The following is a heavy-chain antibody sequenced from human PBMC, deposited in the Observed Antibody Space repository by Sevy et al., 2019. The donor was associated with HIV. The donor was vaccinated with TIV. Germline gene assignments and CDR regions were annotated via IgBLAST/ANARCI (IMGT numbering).Heavy chain of an antibody. CDR3: ARDGSSATKNNWFDP. V-gene: IGHV1-46*03. CDR2: INPSGGST. D-gene: IGHD6-6*01. Sequence: ASVKVSCKASGYTFTSYYMHWVRQAPGQGLEWMGIINPSGGSTSYAQKFQGRVTMTRDTSTSTVYMELSSLRSEDTAVYYCARDGSSATKNNWFDPWGQGTLVTVSS. J-gene: IGHJ5*02. CDR1: GYTFTSYY.